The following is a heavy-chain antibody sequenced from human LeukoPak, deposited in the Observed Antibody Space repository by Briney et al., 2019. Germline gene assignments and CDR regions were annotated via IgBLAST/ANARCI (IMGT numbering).Heavy chain of an antibody. CDR1: GFTFSSYS. CDR3: ARDVDFWSGFPDAFDI. V-gene: IGHV3-48*01. CDR2: ISSSSSTI. D-gene: IGHD3-3*01. J-gene: IGHJ3*02. Sequence: PGGSLRLSCAASGFTFSSYSMNWVRQAPGKGLEWVSYISSSSSTIYYADSVKGRFTISRDNAKNSLYLQMNSLRAEDTAVYYCARDVDFWSGFPDAFDIWGQGTMVTVSS.